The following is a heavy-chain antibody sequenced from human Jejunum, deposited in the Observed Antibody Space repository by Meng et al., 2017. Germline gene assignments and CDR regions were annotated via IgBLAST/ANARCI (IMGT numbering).Heavy chain of an antibody. CDR3: ARESLDIDSSGWYDWYFDL. J-gene: IGHJ2*01. V-gene: IGHV3-13*01. D-gene: IGHD6-19*01. CDR1: GFTFSNYD. Sequence: GESLKISCEASGFTFSNYDFHWVRQAPGKGLEWVSAIGKPGDTYYPGAVKGRFTMSRENAKNSVYPQMHSLAAGDTAIYYCARESLDIDSSGWYDWYFDLWGRGTLVTVSS. CDR2: IGKPGDT.